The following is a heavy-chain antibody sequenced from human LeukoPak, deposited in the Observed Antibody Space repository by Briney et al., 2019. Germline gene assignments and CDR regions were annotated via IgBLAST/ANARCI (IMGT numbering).Heavy chain of an antibody. Sequence: ASVKVSCKASGYTFTSYGISWVRQAPGQGLEWMGWISAYNGNTNYAQKLQGRATMTTDTSTSTAYMELRSLRSDDTAVYYCARERIQLWYPSYYYYGMDVWGKGTTVTVSS. V-gene: IGHV1-18*04. J-gene: IGHJ6*04. CDR1: GYTFTSYG. D-gene: IGHD5-18*01. CDR3: ARERIQLWYPSYYYYGMDV. CDR2: ISAYNGNT.